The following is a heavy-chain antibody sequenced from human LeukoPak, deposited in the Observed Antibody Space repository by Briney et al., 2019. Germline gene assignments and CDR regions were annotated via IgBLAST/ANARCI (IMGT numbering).Heavy chain of an antibody. CDR2: IYTSGST. V-gene: IGHV4-61*02. CDR3: ARAQTRYSGSYYVDY. Sequence: SETLSLTCTVSGGSISSGSYYWSWLRQPAGKGVEWIERIYTSGSTHYNPSLKSRVTISVDTSKNQFSLKLSSVTAAETAVYYCARAQTRYSGSYYVDYWGQGTLVTVSS. CDR1: GGSISSGSYY. D-gene: IGHD1-26*01. J-gene: IGHJ4*02.